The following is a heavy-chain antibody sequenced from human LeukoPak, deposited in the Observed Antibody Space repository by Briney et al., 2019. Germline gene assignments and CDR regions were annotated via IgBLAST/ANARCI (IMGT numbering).Heavy chain of an antibody. V-gene: IGHV1-18*01. J-gene: IGHJ6*02. CDR2: ISAYSGHT. Sequence: GASVTVSCRASGYTFTIYGITWVRQAPGQGLEWMGWISAYSGHTNYAQKLQGRVTMTTDTSTTTAYMELRSLRSDDTAVYYCARRISSSSGPYGMDVWGQGTSVTVSS. CDR1: GYTFTIYG. D-gene: IGHD6-6*01. CDR3: ARRISSSSGPYGMDV.